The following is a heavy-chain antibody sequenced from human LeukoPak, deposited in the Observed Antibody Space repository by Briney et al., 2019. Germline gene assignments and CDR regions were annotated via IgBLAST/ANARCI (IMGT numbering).Heavy chain of an antibody. D-gene: IGHD2-15*01. CDR3: AKGGSPSHNWFNS. Sequence: GGSLRLSCAASGFTFSSYGMHWVRQAPGKGLEWVAVISYDGSNKYYADSVRGRFTISRDNSKNTLYLQMNSLRAEDTAVYYCAKGGSPSHNWFNSWGQGTLVTVSS. V-gene: IGHV3-30*18. CDR1: GFTFSSYG. CDR2: ISYDGSNK. J-gene: IGHJ5*01.